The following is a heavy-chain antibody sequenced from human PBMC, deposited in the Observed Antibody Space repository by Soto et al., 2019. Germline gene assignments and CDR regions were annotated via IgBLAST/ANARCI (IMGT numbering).Heavy chain of an antibody. CDR1: GGSISSGGHY. D-gene: IGHD3-9*01. Sequence: QAELQESGPGLVKPSQTLSLTCTVSGGSISSGGHYWSWIRQHRGKGLEWVGYIYFSGSTYYNPSLRSRDTIPLDTPQNQFSLRLTSETAANTGVYYCARDGRVQYFRMDVWGKGNTVTVSS. CDR2: IYFSGST. V-gene: IGHV4-31*03. J-gene: IGHJ6*03. CDR3: ARDGRVQYFRMDV.